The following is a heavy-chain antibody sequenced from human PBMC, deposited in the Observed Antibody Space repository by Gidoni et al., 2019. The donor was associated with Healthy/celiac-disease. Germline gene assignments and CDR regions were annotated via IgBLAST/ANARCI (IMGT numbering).Heavy chain of an antibody. CDR2: SYPGDSDT. CDR3: ARPAPGRGIFGTGGAFDI. J-gene: IGHJ3*02. CDR1: GYSFTSYW. Sequence: EVQLVQSGAEGKKPGESLKISCKGSGYSFTSYWIGWVRQMPGKGLEWMGISYPGDSDTRYSPAFPGQVTISADKSISTAYLQWSSLKASDTAMYYCARPAPGRGIFGTGGAFDIWGQGTMVTVSS. D-gene: IGHD3-3*01. V-gene: IGHV5-51*01.